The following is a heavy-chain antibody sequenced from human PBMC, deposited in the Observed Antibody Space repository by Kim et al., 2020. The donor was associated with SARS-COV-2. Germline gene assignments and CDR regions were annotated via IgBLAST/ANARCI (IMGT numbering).Heavy chain of an antibody. CDR2: ISADGANT. CDR1: GFTFDDFS. D-gene: IGHD3-3*01. J-gene: IGHJ6*03. Sequence: GGSLRLSCEASGFTFDDFSMDWVRQAPGKGLEWVSLISADGANTYYADSVKGRFIISRDNSKNSLYLQMYSLRSEDTALYYCVKLSGYYNYYYYYMDVWGKGTTVTVSS. CDR3: VKLSGYYNYYYYYMDV. V-gene: IGHV3-43*02.